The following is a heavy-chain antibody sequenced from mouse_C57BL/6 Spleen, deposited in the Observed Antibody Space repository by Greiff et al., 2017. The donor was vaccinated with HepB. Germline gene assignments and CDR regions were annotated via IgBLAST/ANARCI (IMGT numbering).Heavy chain of an antibody. J-gene: IGHJ3*01. V-gene: IGHV1-69*01. CDR2: IDPSDSYT. Sequence: QVQLQQPGAELVMPGASVKLSCKASGYTFTSYWMHWVKQRPGQGLEWIGEIDPSDSYTNYNQKFKGKSTLTVDKSSSTAYMQLSSLTSEDSAVYYCARFYYGSSGAYWGQGTLVTVSA. CDR3: ARFYYGSSGAY. CDR1: GYTFTSYW. D-gene: IGHD1-1*01.